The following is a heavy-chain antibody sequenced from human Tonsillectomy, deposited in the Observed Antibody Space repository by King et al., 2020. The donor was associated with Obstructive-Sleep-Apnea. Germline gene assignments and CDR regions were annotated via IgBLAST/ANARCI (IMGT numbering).Heavy chain of an antibody. CDR2: IKQDGTEK. CDR1: GFIFSTYL. CDR3: ARLRWPDFDY. D-gene: IGHD4-23*01. Sequence: VQLVESGGGLVQPGGSLRLSCAASGFIFSTYLMSWVRQAPGKGLEWVANIKQDGTEKFYVDSVKGRFTISRDNAKNSLYLQMNSLRAEDTAVYYCARLRWPDFDYWGQGTLVTVSS. J-gene: IGHJ4*02. V-gene: IGHV3-7*03.